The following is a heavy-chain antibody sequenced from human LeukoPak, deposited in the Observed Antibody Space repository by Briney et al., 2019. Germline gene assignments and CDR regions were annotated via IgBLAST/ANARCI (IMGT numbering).Heavy chain of an antibody. V-gene: IGHV1-69*13. CDR2: IIPIFGTA. Sequence: ASVTVSCKCSGGTFSSYAISWVRQAPGQGLEWMGGIIPIFGTANYAQKFQGRVTITADESTSTAYMELSSLRSEDTAVYYCARHCSSTSCPPWGQGTLVTVSS. J-gene: IGHJ5*02. CDR3: ARHCSSTSCPP. CDR1: GGTFSSYA. D-gene: IGHD2-2*01.